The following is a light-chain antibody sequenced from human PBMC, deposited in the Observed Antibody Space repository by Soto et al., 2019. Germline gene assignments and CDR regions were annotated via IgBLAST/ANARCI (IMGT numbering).Light chain of an antibody. V-gene: IGKV3-20*01. CDR2: GAS. Sequence: EIVLTQSPGTLSLSPGERATLSCRASQSVNSNLAWYQQRPGQRPRVLMYGASSRATGIPDRFSGSGSGTDFTLTISRLEPEDFAVYYCQQYENSPRTFAKGPRWKSN. J-gene: IGKJ1*01. CDR3: QQYENSPRT. CDR1: QSVNSN.